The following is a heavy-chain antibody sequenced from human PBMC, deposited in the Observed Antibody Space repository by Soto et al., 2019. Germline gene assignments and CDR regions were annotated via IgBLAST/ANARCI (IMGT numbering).Heavy chain of an antibody. CDR3: AKDPTIFGVAPFGY. CDR1: GFTFSSYW. D-gene: IGHD3-3*01. V-gene: IGHV3-30*18. Sequence: GGSLRLSCAASGFTFSSYWMSWVRQAPGKGLEWVAVITYDGSNKYYADSVKGRFTISRDNSKKTLYLQMNSLRAEDTAVYYCAKDPTIFGVAPFGYWGQGTLVTVSS. CDR2: ITYDGSNK. J-gene: IGHJ4*02.